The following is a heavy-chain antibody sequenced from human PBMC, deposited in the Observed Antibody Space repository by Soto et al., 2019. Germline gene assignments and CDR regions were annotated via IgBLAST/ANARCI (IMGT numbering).Heavy chain of an antibody. Sequence: GGSLRLSCAASGFTFSNFEMHWVRQAPGKGLEWVSYINTAGSTKYYAESVKGRFTISRDNARNSLLLQMNSLRAEDTAVYYCARAGCSTPNCLTAYYSYGLDVWGQGTTVTVSS. CDR3: ARAGCSTPNCLTAYYSYGLDV. J-gene: IGHJ6*02. D-gene: IGHD2-2*01. CDR2: INTAGSTK. V-gene: IGHV3-48*03. CDR1: GFTFSNFE.